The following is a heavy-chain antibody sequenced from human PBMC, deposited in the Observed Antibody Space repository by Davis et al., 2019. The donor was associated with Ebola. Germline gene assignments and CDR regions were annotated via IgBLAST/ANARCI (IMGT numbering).Heavy chain of an antibody. CDR3: ARLYGDLYYYGMDV. Sequence: ASVKVSCKASEYSFTSYDINWVRQATGQGLEWMGWMNPNSGNTGYAQKFQGRVTMTRNTSISTAYMELSSLRSEDTAVYYCARLYGDLYYYGMDVWGQGTTVTVSS. V-gene: IGHV1-8*01. CDR1: EYSFTSYD. J-gene: IGHJ6*02. CDR2: MNPNSGNT. D-gene: IGHD4-17*01.